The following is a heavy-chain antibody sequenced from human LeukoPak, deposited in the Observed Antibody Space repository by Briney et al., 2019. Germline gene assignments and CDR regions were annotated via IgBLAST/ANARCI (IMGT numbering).Heavy chain of an antibody. CDR2: IKHDGSEK. J-gene: IGHJ4*02. D-gene: IGHD3-16*02. Sequence: GGSLRLSCAASGFTFTTYWMSWVRQAPGKGLEWVANIKHDGSEKYYVDSVKGRFTISRDNAKNLLYLEMNSLRVEDTPVYYCARDRYFSYWGQGTLVTVSS. V-gene: IGHV3-7*01. CDR1: GFTFTTYW. CDR3: ARDRYFSY.